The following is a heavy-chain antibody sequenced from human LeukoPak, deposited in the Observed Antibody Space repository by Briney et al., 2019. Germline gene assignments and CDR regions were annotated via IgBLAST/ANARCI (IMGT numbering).Heavy chain of an antibody. D-gene: IGHD3-9*01. J-gene: IGHJ4*02. CDR1: GGTFSSYA. CDR3: ARDLGILTGQEAPCDY. Sequence: ASVKVSCKASGGTFSSYAISWVRQAPGQGLEWMGRIIPIFGTANYAQKFQGRVTITTDESTSTAYMELSSLRSEDTAVYYCARDLGILTGQEAPCDYWGQGTLVTVSS. V-gene: IGHV1-69*05. CDR2: IIPIFGTA.